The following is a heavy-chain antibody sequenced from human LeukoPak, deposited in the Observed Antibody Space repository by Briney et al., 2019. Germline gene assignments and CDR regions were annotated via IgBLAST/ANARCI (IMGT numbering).Heavy chain of an antibody. CDR1: GYTFTDYW. D-gene: IGHD3-10*01. CDR2: IYPDDSDT. Sequence: GESLKISCKASGYTFTDYWIGWVRQVPGKGLEWMGLIYPDDSDTRYTSSFQGQVTISADKSVNTAFLQWSSLKASDIAMYYCAKTYYYGSGTPADAFDIWGQGTMVTVSA. V-gene: IGHV5-51*01. CDR3: AKTYYYGSGTPADAFDI. J-gene: IGHJ3*02.